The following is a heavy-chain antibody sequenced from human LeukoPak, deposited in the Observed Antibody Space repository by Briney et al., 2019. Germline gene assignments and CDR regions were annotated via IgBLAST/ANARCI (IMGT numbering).Heavy chain of an antibody. CDR2: ISGSGGST. J-gene: IGHJ2*01. CDR1: GFTFSNYA. V-gene: IGHV3-23*01. D-gene: IGHD3/OR15-3a*01. CDR3: AKDWTGTKPFDL. Sequence: GGSLRLSCAASGFTFSNYAMIWVRQAPGKGLEWVSVISGSGGSTYYADSVKGRFTISRDNSKNTLYLQMNSLRADDTAVYYCAKDWTGTKPFDLWGRGTLVTVSS.